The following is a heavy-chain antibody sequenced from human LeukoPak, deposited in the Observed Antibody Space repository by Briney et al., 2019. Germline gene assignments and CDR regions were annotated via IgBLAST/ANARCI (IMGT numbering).Heavy chain of an antibody. Sequence: SETLSLTCAVYGGSFSGYYWSWIRQPPGKGLEWIGEINHSGSTNYNPSLKSRVTISVDTSKNQFSLKLSSVTAADTAVYYCARSPSSGYFDYWGQGTLVTVSS. CDR3: ARSPSSGYFDY. D-gene: IGHD3-22*01. J-gene: IGHJ4*02. V-gene: IGHV4-34*01. CDR1: GGSFSGYY. CDR2: INHSGST.